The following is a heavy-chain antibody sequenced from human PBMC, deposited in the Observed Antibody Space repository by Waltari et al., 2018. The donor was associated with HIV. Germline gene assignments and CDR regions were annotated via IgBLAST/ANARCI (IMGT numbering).Heavy chain of an antibody. CDR3: ARGGEALALDY. CDR2: IWYDGSNK. Sequence: QVQLVESGGGVVQPGRSLSLPCAASGFTFSNFGMYWVRQAPGKGLEWVALIWYDGSNKYYADSVKGRFTISRDNSKNTLYLQMNSLRAEDTAVYYCARGGEALALDYWGQGTLVTVSS. V-gene: IGHV3-33*01. CDR1: GFTFSNFG. J-gene: IGHJ4*02. D-gene: IGHD6-19*01.